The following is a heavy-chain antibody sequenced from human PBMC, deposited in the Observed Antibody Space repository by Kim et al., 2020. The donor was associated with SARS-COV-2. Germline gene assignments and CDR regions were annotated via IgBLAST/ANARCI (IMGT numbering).Heavy chain of an antibody. CDR1: GFIVSSNY. CDR2: IYSGGST. Sequence: GGSLRLSCAASGFIVSSNYMSWVRQAPGKGLEWVSVIYSGGSTFYAASVKGRCTTTRDNSKNTPYLQMNSLRVEDTAAYYCGTDGRYSSNGMDYWGQGTT. CDR3: GTDGRYSSNGMDY. V-gene: IGHV3-53*01. J-gene: IGHJ6*02. D-gene: IGHD6-19*01.